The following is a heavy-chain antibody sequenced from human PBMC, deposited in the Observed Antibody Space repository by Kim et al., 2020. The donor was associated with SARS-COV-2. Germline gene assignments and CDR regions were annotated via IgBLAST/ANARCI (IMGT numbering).Heavy chain of an antibody. J-gene: IGHJ3*02. CDR3: AGGAYDILTGYTGYQGARLPFDI. CDR1: GGTFSSYA. CDR2: IIPIFGTA. Sequence: SVKVSCKASGGTFSSYAISWVRQAPGQGLEWMGGIIPIFGTANYAQKFQGRVTITADESTSTAYMELRSLRSEDTAVYYCAGGAYDILTGYTGYQGARLPFDICGQGTMVTVSS. V-gene: IGHV1-69*13. D-gene: IGHD3-9*01.